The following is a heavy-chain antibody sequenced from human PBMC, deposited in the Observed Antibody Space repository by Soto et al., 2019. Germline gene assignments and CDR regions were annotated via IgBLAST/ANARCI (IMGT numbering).Heavy chain of an antibody. V-gene: IGHV3-7*01. D-gene: IGHD2-2*01. Sequence: GGSLILSCAASGFTFSRYWMSWVRQAPGKGLEWVANINQDGSEKYYVDSVKGRLTISRDNAKNSLYLQMNSLRADDTAVYYCAREYCSSTSCYFNWFDPWGQGTLVTVSS. CDR2: INQDGSEK. CDR3: AREYCSSTSCYFNWFDP. CDR1: GFTFSRYW. J-gene: IGHJ5*02.